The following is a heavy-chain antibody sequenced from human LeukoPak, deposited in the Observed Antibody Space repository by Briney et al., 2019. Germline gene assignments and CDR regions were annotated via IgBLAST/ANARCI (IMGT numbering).Heavy chain of an antibody. CDR1: GYTFASYW. Sequence: GESLKISCKGSGYTFASYWIGWVRPMPGKGLEWMGIIYPGDSSTRYSPSFEGQVTISADTSISTTYMQWSGLKASDSATYYCAREGNDYWGQGTLVTVSS. J-gene: IGHJ4*02. V-gene: IGHV5-51*01. CDR3: AREGNDY. CDR2: IYPGDSST.